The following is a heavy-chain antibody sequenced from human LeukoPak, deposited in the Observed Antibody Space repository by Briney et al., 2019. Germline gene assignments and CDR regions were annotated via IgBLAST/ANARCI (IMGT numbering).Heavy chain of an antibody. Sequence: GASVKVSCKASGYTFTSYDINWVRQATGQGLEWMGWMNPNSGNTGYAQKFQGRVTMTRNTSISTAYMELSSLRSEDTAVYYCARVLRYFDWASYYYYYYMDVWGKGTTVTVSS. CDR2: MNPNSGNT. V-gene: IGHV1-8*01. J-gene: IGHJ6*03. CDR3: ARVLRYFDWASYYYYYYMDV. D-gene: IGHD3-9*01. CDR1: GYTFTSYD.